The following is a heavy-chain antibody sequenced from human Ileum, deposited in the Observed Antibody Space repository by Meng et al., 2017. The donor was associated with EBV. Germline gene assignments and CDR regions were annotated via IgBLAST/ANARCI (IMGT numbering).Heavy chain of an antibody. CDR1: CGSLSVIPSH. CDR2: VFFSGST. CDR3: VRLSSWLVWN. D-gene: IGHD2-15*01. Sequence: GQGRVHASYTCSSPCLVVCGSLSVIPSHWGWIRQHPGKGLAGIGSVFFSGSTYYTPSLKSRVTISLDTSKSQFSLKLNSVTAADTAVYYCVRLSSWLVWNWGQGTLVTVSS. J-gene: IGHJ4*02. V-gene: IGHV4-39*01.